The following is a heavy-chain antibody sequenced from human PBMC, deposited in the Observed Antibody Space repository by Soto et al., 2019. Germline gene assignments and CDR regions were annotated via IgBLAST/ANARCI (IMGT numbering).Heavy chain of an antibody. D-gene: IGHD6-13*01. V-gene: IGHV1-46*01. Sequence: QVQLVQSGAEVKKPGASVKVSCKASGYTFTSYYMHWVRQAPGQGLEWMGIINPSGGSTSYAQKFQGRVTMTRDTYTSTVYMELSSLRSEDTAVYYCARSRRIAALDYWGQGTLVTVSS. J-gene: IGHJ4*02. CDR1: GYTFTSYY. CDR2: INPSGGST. CDR3: ARSRRIAALDY.